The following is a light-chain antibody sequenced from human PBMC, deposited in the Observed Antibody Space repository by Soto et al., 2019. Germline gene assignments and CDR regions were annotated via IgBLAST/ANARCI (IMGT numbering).Light chain of an antibody. CDR1: QSVLYSSNNKNY. CDR3: QQYYSTPLT. J-gene: IGKJ1*01. Sequence: DFVMTQSPDSLAVSLGERATINCKSSQSVLYSSNNKNYLAWYQQKSGQPPKLLMYWASTRESGVPDRFSGSGSETDFTLTITSLRAEDVAVYYCQQYYSTPLTFGQGTKVEIK. CDR2: WAS. V-gene: IGKV4-1*01.